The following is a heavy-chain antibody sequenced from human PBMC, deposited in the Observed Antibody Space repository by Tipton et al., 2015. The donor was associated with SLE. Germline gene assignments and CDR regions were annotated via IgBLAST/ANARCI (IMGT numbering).Heavy chain of an antibody. D-gene: IGHD3-22*01. J-gene: IGHJ2*01. Sequence: TLSLTCTVSGGSISSHYWSWIRQPPGKGLEWIGYIYYSGSTNYNPSLKSRVTISVDTSKNQFSLKLSSVTAADTAVYYCARGARMVVVTNWYFDLWGRGTLVTGSS. CDR2: IYYSGST. V-gene: IGHV4-59*08. CDR1: GGSISSHY. CDR3: ARGARMVVVTNWYFDL.